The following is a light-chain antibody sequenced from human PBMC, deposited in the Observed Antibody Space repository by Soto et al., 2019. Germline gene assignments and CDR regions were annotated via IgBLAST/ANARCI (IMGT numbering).Light chain of an antibody. CDR2: DAT. V-gene: IGKV1-39*01. CDR3: QQSETYPLT. J-gene: IGKJ5*01. CDR1: RSVGSR. Sequence: DIQVTQSPSSLTASIGERVTITCRASRSVGSRLNWYQQKPGKAPALLIYDATDLQTGVPSRFRGRGSGTDFTLTISSLQPGDFATYYCQQSETYPLTFGQGTRLEIK.